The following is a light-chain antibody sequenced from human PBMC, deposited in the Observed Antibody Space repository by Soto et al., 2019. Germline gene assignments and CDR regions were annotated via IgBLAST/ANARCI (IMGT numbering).Light chain of an antibody. CDR1: SSNIGAGYD. Sequence: QSVVTQPPSVSGAPGQRVTISCTGSSSNIGAGYDVHWFQQIPGTAPKVLIHGNSNRPSGVPDRFSGSKSGTSASLAITGLQAEDEADYYCQSYDSSLGGWVFGGGTQLTVL. V-gene: IGLV1-40*01. CDR2: GNS. CDR3: QSYDSSLGGWV. J-gene: IGLJ3*02.